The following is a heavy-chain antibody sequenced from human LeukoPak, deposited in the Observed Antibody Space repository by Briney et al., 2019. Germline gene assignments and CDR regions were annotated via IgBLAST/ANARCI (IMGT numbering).Heavy chain of an antibody. J-gene: IGHJ4*02. CDR2: MSGDGGRT. V-gene: IGHV3-23*01. CDR3: AKVRVSGASSLDQTFEF. Sequence: PGGSLRLSCAASGFSFSNYAMNWVRQAPGYGLDWVSVMSGDGGRTYSADSVKGRFIISRDSSTGTLYLQMNNLRAEDTAVYYCAKVRVSGASSLDQTFEFWGQGALVTVSS. CDR1: GFSFSNYA. D-gene: IGHD2-15*01.